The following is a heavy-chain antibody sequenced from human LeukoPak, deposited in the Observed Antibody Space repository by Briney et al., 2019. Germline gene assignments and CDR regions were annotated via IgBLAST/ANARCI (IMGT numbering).Heavy chain of an antibody. D-gene: IGHD6-13*01. Sequence: KESGPTLVKPTQTLTLTCTFSGFSLSTSGVGVGWIRQPPGKALEWLALIYWNDDKRYKSSLKSRLTIAKDTSKNQVVLTMTNVDLVGTATYYCARSRVADGYFDSWGQGTLVTVSS. V-gene: IGHV2-5*01. CDR1: GFSLSTSGVG. CDR3: ARSRVADGYFDS. CDR2: IYWNDDK. J-gene: IGHJ4*02.